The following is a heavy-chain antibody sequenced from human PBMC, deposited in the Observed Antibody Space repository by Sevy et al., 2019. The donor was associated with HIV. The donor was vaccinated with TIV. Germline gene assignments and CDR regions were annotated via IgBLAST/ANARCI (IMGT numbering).Heavy chain of an antibody. V-gene: IGHV3-33*01. Sequence: GGSLRLSCSASGFNVRSFSMHWVRQAPGKGLEWVAAILYNVRTEEYADSVRGRFTISRDNSKNTVNLEMNSLRVEDTALYFCARDSARVIVPTAGFDSWGLGVLVTVSS. J-gene: IGHJ5*01. CDR2: ILYNVRTE. CDR3: ARDSARVIVPTAGFDS. CDR1: GFNVRSFS. D-gene: IGHD2-21*01.